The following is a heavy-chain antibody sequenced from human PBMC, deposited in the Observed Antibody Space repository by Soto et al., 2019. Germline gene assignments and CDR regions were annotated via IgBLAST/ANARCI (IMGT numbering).Heavy chain of an antibody. CDR1: GYRFTSYW. J-gene: IGHJ6*02. Sequence: HGESLKXSCKGSGYRFTSYWIGWVRQMPGKGLDWMGIIYPGDSDTRYSPSFQGQVTISADKSISTAYLQWSSLKASDTAMYYCARPREAGNYYHGVDVWGQGTTVTVSS. D-gene: IGHD6-19*01. CDR3: ARPREAGNYYHGVDV. CDR2: IYPGDSDT. V-gene: IGHV5-51*01.